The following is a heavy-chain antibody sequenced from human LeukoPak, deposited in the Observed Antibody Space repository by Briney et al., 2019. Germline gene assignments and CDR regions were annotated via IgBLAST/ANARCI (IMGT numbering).Heavy chain of an antibody. CDR3: ARLVRYGLRRNLDY. V-gene: IGHV4-39*07. CDR2: IYYSGST. CDR1: GGSISSSSYY. Sequence: SETLSLTCTVSGGSISSSSYYWGWIRQPPGKGLEWIGSIYYSGSTYYNPSPKSRVTISVDTSKNQFSLKLSSVTAADTAVYYCARLVRYGLRRNLDYWGQGTLVTVSS. D-gene: IGHD1-14*01. J-gene: IGHJ4*02.